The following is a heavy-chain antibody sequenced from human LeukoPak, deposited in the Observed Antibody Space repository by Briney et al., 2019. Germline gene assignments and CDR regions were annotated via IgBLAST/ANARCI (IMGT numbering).Heavy chain of an antibody. CDR3: ARKVGKYSGWYNY. D-gene: IGHD6-19*01. J-gene: IGHJ4*02. V-gene: IGHV3-7*01. Sequence: GGSLRLSCAASTFTFSSYNMNWVRQAPGKGLEWVANIHQDGSGQYYVDSVKGRFTISRDNAKNSLSLHMNSLRVEDTATYYCARKVGKYSGWYNYWGQGILVTVSS. CDR1: TFTFSSYN. CDR2: IHQDGSGQ.